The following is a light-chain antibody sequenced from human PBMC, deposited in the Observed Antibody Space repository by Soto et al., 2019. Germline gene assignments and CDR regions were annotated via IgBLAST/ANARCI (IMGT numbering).Light chain of an antibody. J-gene: IGKJ1*01. CDR1: QNINNW. CDR2: DAS. V-gene: IGKV1-5*01. CDR3: QHMRT. Sequence: DIQMTQSPSTRSASIGDSVTITCRASQNINNWIAWYQQKPGKAPKFLIYDASTLESGVPSRFSGSGFGTEFSLTISSLQPDDFGSYYCQHMRTFGQGTKVDIK.